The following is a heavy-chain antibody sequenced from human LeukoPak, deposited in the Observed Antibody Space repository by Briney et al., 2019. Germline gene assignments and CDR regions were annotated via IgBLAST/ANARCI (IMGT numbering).Heavy chain of an antibody. D-gene: IGHD2-21*01. CDR1: GGSISSGGYY. J-gene: IGHJ4*02. V-gene: IGHV4-61*08. CDR2: IYYSGST. Sequence: SETLSLTCTVSGGSISSGGYYWSWIRQNPGKGLEWIGYIYYSGSTNYNPSLKSRVTISVDTSKNQFSLRVSSVTAADTAVYYCARHLNNCGDDCYIFDYWGQGTLATVSS. CDR3: ARHLNNCGDDCYIFDY.